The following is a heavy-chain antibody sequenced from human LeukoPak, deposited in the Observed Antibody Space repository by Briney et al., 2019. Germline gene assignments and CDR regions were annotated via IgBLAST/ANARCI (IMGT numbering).Heavy chain of an antibody. CDR1: GGSISSFY. CDR2: IYTSGST. V-gene: IGHV4-4*07. J-gene: IGHJ4*02. CDR3: AGTTYYFDY. Sequence: SETLSLTCSVSGGSISSFYWSCIRQAAGKGLEWIGLIYTSGSTNYNPSLRSRVTMPADTSKNQFSLKLSSVTAADTAVYYCAGTTYYFDYWGQGTLVTVSS. D-gene: IGHD4-11*01.